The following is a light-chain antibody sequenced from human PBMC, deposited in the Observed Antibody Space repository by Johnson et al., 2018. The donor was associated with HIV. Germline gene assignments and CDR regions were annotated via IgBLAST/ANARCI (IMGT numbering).Light chain of an antibody. CDR2: ENN. CDR3: GTWDSSLSAYV. V-gene: IGLV1-51*02. J-gene: IGLJ1*01. CDR1: SSNIGNNY. Sequence: QSVLTQPPSVSAAPGQKVTISCSASSSNIGNNYVSWYQQLPGTAPKLLIYENNKRPSGIPDRFSGSKSGTSATLGITGLQTGDEADYYCGTWDSSLSAYVFGTGTQVTVL.